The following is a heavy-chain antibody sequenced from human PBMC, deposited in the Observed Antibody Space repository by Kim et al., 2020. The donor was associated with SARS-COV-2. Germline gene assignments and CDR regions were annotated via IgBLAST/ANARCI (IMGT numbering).Heavy chain of an antibody. V-gene: IGHV4-39*01. Sequence: SETLSLTCTVSGGSISSSSYYWGWIRQPPGKGLEWIGSIYYSGSTYYNPSLKSRVTISVDTSKNQFSLKLSSVTAADTAVYYCARRLGSLFTMAGPPFDPWGQGTLVTVSS. J-gene: IGHJ5*02. CDR1: GGSISSSSYY. CDR3: ARRLGSLFTMAGPPFDP. D-gene: IGHD2-21*01. CDR2: IYYSGST.